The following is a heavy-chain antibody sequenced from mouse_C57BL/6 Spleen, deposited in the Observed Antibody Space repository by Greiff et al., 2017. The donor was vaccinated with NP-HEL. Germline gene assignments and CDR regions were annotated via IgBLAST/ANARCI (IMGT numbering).Heavy chain of an antibody. D-gene: IGHD2-10*02. CDR3: TRWEYGNYVGAMDY. CDR1: GYTFTDYE. V-gene: IGHV1-15*01. CDR2: IDPETGGT. Sequence: VQLQQSGAELVRPGASVTLSCKASGYTFTDYEMHWVKQTPVHGLEWIGAIDPETGGTAYNQKFKGKAILTADKSSSTAYMELRSLTSEDSAVYYCTRWEYGNYVGAMDYWGQGTSVTVSS. J-gene: IGHJ4*01.